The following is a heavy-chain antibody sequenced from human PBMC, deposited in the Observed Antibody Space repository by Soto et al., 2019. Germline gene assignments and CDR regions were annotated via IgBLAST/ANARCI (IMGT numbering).Heavy chain of an antibody. J-gene: IGHJ4*02. Sequence: QVQLVESGGGVVQPGRSLRLSCAASGFTFSSFTMHWVRQAPGKGLEWVAVISYDENNRYYADSVKGRFTISRDNSKNTLYLQMNSLRADDTAVYYCARSIAVAGTPEFDYWGQGTLVTVSS. CDR1: GFTFSSFT. D-gene: IGHD6-19*01. V-gene: IGHV3-30-3*01. CDR3: ARSIAVAGTPEFDY. CDR2: ISYDENNR.